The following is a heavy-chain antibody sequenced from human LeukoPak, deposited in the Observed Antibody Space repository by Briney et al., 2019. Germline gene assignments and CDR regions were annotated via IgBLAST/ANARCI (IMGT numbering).Heavy chain of an antibody. CDR1: GFTLSNSW. J-gene: IGHJ4*02. V-gene: IGHV3-7*01. CDR3: AKEGLRAFDY. CDR2: IKPDGSEK. Sequence: GGSLRVSCAASGFTLSNSWMSWVRQAPGRGLEWVANIKPDGSEKYYVDSVKGRFTISRDNAKSSLYLQMNSLRVEDTAVYYCAKEGLRAFDYWGQGALVTVSS. D-gene: IGHD5-12*01.